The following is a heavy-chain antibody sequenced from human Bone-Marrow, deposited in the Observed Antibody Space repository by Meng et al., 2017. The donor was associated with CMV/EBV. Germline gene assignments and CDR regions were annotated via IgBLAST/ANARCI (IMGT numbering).Heavy chain of an antibody. D-gene: IGHD2-21*01. V-gene: IGHV3-30*14. CDR2: IAYDGSIE. J-gene: IGHJ4*02. CDR1: GSTLSGYN. CDR3: ATDLPLGVVVGYYFEY. Sequence: GESLKISCVASGSTLSGYNMHWVRQAPGKGLEWVALIAYDGSIEYYADSVRGRFTISRDNSKNTLYVHMNSLRPEDTAVYYCATDLPLGVVVGYYFEYWGQGTLVTVSS.